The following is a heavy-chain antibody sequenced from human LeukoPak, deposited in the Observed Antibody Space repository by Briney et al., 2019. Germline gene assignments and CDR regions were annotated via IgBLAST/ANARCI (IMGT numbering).Heavy chain of an antibody. D-gene: IGHD2-2*01. CDR1: GYSFTSYW. CDR3: ARSPVAVPAANTMANLGAFDI. J-gene: IGHJ3*02. Sequence: GESLKISCKGSGYSFTSYWIGWVRQMPGKGLEWMGIIYPGDSDTRYSPSFLGQVTISADKSISTAYLQWSSLKASDTAMYYCARSPVAVPAANTMANLGAFDIWGQGTMVTVSS. V-gene: IGHV5-51*01. CDR2: IYPGDSDT.